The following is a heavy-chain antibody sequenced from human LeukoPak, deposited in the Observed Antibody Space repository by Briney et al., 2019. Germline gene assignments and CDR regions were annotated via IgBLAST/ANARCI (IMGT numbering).Heavy chain of an antibody. J-gene: IGHJ4*02. V-gene: IGHV3-15*01. CDR2: IISKSHGGAT. CDR3: ATDAVSTISNPNTY. Sequence: GGSLRLSCAASGFTFTDAWLSWVRQAPGQGLEWVGRIISKSHGGATDYATPVKGRFTISRDDSKTTLFLQMNSLETDDTAVYYCATDAVSTISNPNTYWGRGTLVTVSS. CDR1: GFTFTDAW. D-gene: IGHD5/OR15-5a*01.